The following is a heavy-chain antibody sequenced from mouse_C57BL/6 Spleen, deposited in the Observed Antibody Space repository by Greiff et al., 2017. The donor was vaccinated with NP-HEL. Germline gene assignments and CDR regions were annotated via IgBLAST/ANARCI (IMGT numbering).Heavy chain of an antibody. CDR1: GFSLTSYG. J-gene: IGHJ4*01. CDR2: IWSGGST. D-gene: IGHD2-2*01. V-gene: IGHV2-2*01. CDR3: ARNSHGYGLYYYAMDY. Sequence: QVQLQQSGPGLVQPSQSLSITCTVSGFSLTSYGVHWVRQSPGKGLEWLGVIWSGGSTDYNAAFISRLSISKDNSKSQVFFKMNSLQADDTAIYYCARNSHGYGLYYYAMDYWGQGTSVTVSS.